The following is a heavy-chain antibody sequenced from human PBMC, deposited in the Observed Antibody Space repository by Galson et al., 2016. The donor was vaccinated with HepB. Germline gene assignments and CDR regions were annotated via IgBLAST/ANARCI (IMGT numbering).Heavy chain of an antibody. CDR3: APDSSGYSDFDI. Sequence: SVKVSCKASGYTFTSYGISWVRQAPGHGLEWMGWISAYNGNTNYAQKLQGRVTMTTDTSTSISYMELRSLRSDDTAVYYCAPDSSGYSDFDIWGQGTMVTVSS. D-gene: IGHD3-22*01. J-gene: IGHJ3*02. V-gene: IGHV1-18*04. CDR1: GYTFTSYG. CDR2: ISAYNGNT.